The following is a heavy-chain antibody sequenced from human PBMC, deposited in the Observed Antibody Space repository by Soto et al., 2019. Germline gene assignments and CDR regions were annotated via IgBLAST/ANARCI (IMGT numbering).Heavy chain of an antibody. CDR3: AGNYCTNGVCYGYSYGQFDY. CDR2: IYYSGST. J-gene: IGHJ4*02. CDR1: GGSISSYY. D-gene: IGHD2-8*01. Sequence: SETLSLTCTVSGGSISSYYWSWIRQPPGKGLEWIGYIYYSGSTNYNPSLKSRVTISVDTSKNQFSLKLSSVTAADTAVYYCAGNYCTNGVCYGYSYGQFDYWGQGTLVTVSS. V-gene: IGHV4-59*01.